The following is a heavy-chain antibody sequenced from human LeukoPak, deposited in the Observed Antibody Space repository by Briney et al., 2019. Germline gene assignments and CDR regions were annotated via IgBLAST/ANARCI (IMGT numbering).Heavy chain of an antibody. CDR2: ISYDGSNK. V-gene: IGHV3-30*18. Sequence: PGGSLRLSCAASGLTFSSYGMHCVRPAPGKGMEWVAVISYDGSNKYYAESVKGRFNITRDNYKNTLYLQMNSLRAEDTAVYYCAKDHGAFGEGGFRGGRGYYYGMDVGGQGTTVSVSS. CDR3: AKDHGAFGEGGFRGGRGYYYGMDV. CDR1: GLTFSSYG. D-gene: IGHD2-21*01. J-gene: IGHJ6*02.